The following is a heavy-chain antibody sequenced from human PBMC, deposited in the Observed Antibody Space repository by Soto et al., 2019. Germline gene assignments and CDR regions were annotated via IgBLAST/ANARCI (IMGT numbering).Heavy chain of an antibody. CDR2: ISSSSSYI. CDR3: ARDPLRLGELKFGMDV. CDR1: GFTFSSYS. J-gene: IGHJ6*02. Sequence: GGSLRLSCAASGFTFSSYSMNWVRQAPGKGLEWVSSISSSSSYIYYADSVKGRFTISRDNAKNSLYLQMNSLRAEDTAVYYCARDPLRLGELKFGMDVWGQGTTVTVSS. V-gene: IGHV3-21*01. D-gene: IGHD3-16*01.